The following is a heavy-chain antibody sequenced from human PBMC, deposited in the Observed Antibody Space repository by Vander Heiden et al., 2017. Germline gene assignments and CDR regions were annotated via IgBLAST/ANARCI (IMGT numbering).Heavy chain of an antibody. J-gene: IGHJ4*02. CDR2: INHSGST. D-gene: IGHD2-2*01. Sequence: QVQLQQWGAGLLKPSETLSLTCAVYGGSFSGYYWSWIRQPPGKGLEWIGEINHSGSTNYNPSLKRRVTISVDTSKNQFSLKMSSVTAAETAVYYCARVMEDCSSTRCPPGVYWGQGTLVTVSS. V-gene: IGHV4-34*01. CDR3: ARVMEDCSSTRCPPGVY. CDR1: GGSFSGYY.